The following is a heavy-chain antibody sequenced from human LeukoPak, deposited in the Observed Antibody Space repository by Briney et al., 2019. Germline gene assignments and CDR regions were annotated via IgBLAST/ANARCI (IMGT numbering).Heavy chain of an antibody. CDR2: ISANNGNT. Sequence: ASVKVSCKASGYTFTSYGISWVRQAPGQGLEWLGWISANNGNTNYAQKIQGRVTMTTDTSTSTAYMELRSLRSDDAAVYYCARGPLAVAASPLFYWGQGTLVTVSS. V-gene: IGHV1-18*01. D-gene: IGHD6-19*01. CDR1: GYTFTSYG. CDR3: ARGPLAVAASPLFY. J-gene: IGHJ4*02.